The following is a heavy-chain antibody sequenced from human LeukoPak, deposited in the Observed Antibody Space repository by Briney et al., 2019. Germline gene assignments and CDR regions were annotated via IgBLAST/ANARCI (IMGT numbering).Heavy chain of an antibody. CDR3: ARVYDSSGYEAFDI. J-gene: IGHJ3*02. V-gene: IGHV1-69*13. Sequence: SVKVSCKASGGTFSSYAISWVRQAPGQGLEWMGGIIPIFGTANYAQKFQGRVTITADESTSTAYMELSSLRSEDTAVYYCARVYDSSGYEAFDIWGQGTMVTVSS. D-gene: IGHD3-22*01. CDR1: GGTFSSYA. CDR2: IIPIFGTA.